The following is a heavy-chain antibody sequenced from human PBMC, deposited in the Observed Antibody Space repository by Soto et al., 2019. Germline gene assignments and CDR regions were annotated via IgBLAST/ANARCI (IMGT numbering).Heavy chain of an antibody. D-gene: IGHD6-19*01. V-gene: IGHV1-69*18. Sequence: QVQLVQSGAEVKEPGSSVKVSCKASGGTFSTYSISWVRQAPGQGLEWMGMIIPMFVTPDYAQKSQGRVTITADESTSTVYMELSSLRSEDTAVYYCAREGGAYSSGWRYFDYWGQGTLGTVSS. CDR1: GGTFSTYS. J-gene: IGHJ4*02. CDR2: IIPMFVTP. CDR3: AREGGAYSSGWRYFDY.